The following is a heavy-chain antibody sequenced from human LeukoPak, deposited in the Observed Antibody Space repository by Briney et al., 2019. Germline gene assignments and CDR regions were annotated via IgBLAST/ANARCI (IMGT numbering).Heavy chain of an antibody. J-gene: IGHJ4*02. Sequence: SETLSLTCTVSGGSISSGSYYWSWIRQPAGKGLEWIGRIYTSGTTHYNPSLKSRVTMSVDTSKNQFSLKLSSVTAADTAVYYCARDYAIWSQGTLVTVSS. CDR2: IYTSGTT. V-gene: IGHV4-61*02. CDR1: GGSISSGSYY. D-gene: IGHD2-2*01. CDR3: ARDYAI.